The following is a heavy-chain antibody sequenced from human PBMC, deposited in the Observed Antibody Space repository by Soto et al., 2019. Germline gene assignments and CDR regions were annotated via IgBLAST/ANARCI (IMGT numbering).Heavy chain of an antibody. Sequence: GGSLRLSCAASGFTFTRYSMNWVRQAPGKGLEWVSSISSTTNYIYYGDSMKGRFTISRDNAKNSLYLEMNSLRAEDTAVYYCAREPENLTSNFGNCGQGSLVTASS. J-gene: IGHJ4*02. CDR1: GFTFTRYS. CDR3: AREPENLTSNFGN. V-gene: IGHV3-21*06. CDR2: ISSTTNYI.